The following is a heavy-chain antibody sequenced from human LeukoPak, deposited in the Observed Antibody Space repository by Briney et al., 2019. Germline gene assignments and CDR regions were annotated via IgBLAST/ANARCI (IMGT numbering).Heavy chain of an antibody. V-gene: IGHV3-21*01. J-gene: IGHJ5*02. Sequence: GGSLRLPCAASGVTFSSYSMNWVRQAPGKGLEWVSSISSSSSYIYYADSVKGRFTISRDNAKNSLYLQMNSLRAEDTAVYYCARGAYIVVVPAAKKPPLGFDPWGQGTLVTVSS. CDR3: ARGAYIVVVPAAKKPPLGFDP. CDR1: GVTFSSYS. D-gene: IGHD2-2*01. CDR2: ISSSSSYI.